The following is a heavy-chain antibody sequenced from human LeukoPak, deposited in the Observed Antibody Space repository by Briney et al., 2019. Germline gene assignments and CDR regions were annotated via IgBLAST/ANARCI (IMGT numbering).Heavy chain of an antibody. CDR2: IYHSGST. V-gene: IGHV4-38-2*02. CDR1: GYSISSGYY. Sequence: SETLSLTCTVSGYSISSGYYWGWIRQPPGKGLEWIGSIYHSGSTYYNPSLKSRVTISVDTSKNQFSLKLSSVTAADTAVYYCARDLVEPPWPLRFDPWGQGTLVTVSS. CDR3: ARDLVEPPWPLRFDP. J-gene: IGHJ5*02. D-gene: IGHD1-14*01.